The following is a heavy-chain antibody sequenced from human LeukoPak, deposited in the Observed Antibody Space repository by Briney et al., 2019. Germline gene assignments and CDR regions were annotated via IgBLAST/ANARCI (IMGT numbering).Heavy chain of an antibody. CDR3: ARDQGTMTGAFDY. Sequence: GGSLRLSCAASGFTFSSYAMHWVRPAPGKGLEYVSAISSNGGSTYYANSVKSRFTISRDNSKNTLSFQMGSLRAEDMAVYYCARDQGTMTGAFDYWGQGTLVTVSS. CDR1: GFTFSSYA. V-gene: IGHV3-64*01. J-gene: IGHJ4*02. D-gene: IGHD3-22*01. CDR2: ISSNGGST.